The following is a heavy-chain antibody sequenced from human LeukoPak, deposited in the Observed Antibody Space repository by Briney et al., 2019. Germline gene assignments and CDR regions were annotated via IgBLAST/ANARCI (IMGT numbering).Heavy chain of an antibody. CDR2: ISAYNGDT. CDR3: ARDGRYDSSGYPRY. Sequence: ASVKVSCKASGYTFNSYGISWMRQAPGQGLEWMGWISAYNGDTNYAQKLQGRVTMTTDTSTSTAYMELRSLRSDDTAVYYCARDGRYDSSGYPRYWGQGTLVTVSS. J-gene: IGHJ4*02. D-gene: IGHD3-22*01. V-gene: IGHV1-18*01. CDR1: GYTFNSYG.